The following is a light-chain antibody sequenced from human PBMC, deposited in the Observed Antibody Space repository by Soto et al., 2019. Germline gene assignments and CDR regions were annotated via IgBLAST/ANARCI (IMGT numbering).Light chain of an antibody. CDR2: DVI. CDR3: SSYGGTYSFGVR. J-gene: IGLJ2*01. V-gene: IGLV2-11*01. Sequence: QSALPQPRSVSGSPGQTVTISCTGTSSDVGEYNYVSWYQKYPGKAPKVMIYDVIKRPSGVPERFSGAKSGNTASLTISGLQGEDEADYYCSSYGGTYSFGVRFGGGTKVTVL. CDR1: SSDVGEYNY.